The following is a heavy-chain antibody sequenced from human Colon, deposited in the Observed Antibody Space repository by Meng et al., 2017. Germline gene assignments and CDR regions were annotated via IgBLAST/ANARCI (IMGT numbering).Heavy chain of an antibody. Sequence: QAQLQQWGAGLLKPSETLSLTCAVYGGSFSGYYWNWIRQSPGKGLGWIGQINHSGRTIYNPSLKSRVTTSIDTSKNQFSLNLTSATAADTAVYYCVRGVAGGLGIHFDYWGQGTLVTVSS. J-gene: IGHJ4*02. CDR2: INHSGRT. D-gene: IGHD3-16*01. CDR1: GGSFSGYY. CDR3: VRGVAGGLGIHFDY. V-gene: IGHV4-34*01.